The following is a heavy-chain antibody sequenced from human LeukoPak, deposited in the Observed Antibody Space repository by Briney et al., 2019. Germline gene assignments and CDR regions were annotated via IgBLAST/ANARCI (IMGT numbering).Heavy chain of an antibody. Sequence: ASVKVSCKASGYTFTGYYMYWVRQAPGQGLEWMGIINPSGGSTYYAQKFQDRVTMTRDMSTSTVYMELSSLRSEDTAVYYCARSEMATLGNFDYWGQGTLVTVSS. CDR1: GYTFTGYY. V-gene: IGHV1-46*01. CDR3: ARSEMATLGNFDY. CDR2: INPSGGST. J-gene: IGHJ4*02. D-gene: IGHD5-24*01.